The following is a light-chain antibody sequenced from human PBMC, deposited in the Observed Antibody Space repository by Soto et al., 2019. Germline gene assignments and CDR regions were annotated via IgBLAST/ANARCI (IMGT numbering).Light chain of an antibody. CDR2: AAS. J-gene: IGKJ5*01. V-gene: IGKV1-8*01. CDR1: QGISSY. Sequence: IRMTQSTSSFSASTGYRFTITCRASQGISSYLAWYQQKPGKAPKLLIYAASTLQSGVPSRFSGSGSGTDFTLTISCLQSEDFATYYCQQYYSYPRITFGQGTRLEIK. CDR3: QQYYSYPRIT.